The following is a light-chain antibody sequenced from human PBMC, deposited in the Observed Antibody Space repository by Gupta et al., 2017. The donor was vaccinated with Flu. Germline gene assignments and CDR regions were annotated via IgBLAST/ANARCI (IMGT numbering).Light chain of an antibody. V-gene: IGLV4-69*01. Sequence: RGNNMYARAWHRQQPEKGHRYLMKVNYDGSHSKGNPMPDPFSSSRSGAKRNLTIANLQSEDEADYYVQTWSTGIGVFGGGTKLTVL. CDR1: RGNNMYA. CDR2: VNYDGSH. CDR3: QTWSTGIGV. J-gene: IGLJ3*02.